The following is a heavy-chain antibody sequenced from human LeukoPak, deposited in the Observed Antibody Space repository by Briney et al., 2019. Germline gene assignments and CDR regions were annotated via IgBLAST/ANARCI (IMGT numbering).Heavy chain of an antibody. D-gene: IGHD6-19*01. J-gene: IGHJ4*02. CDR1: GFTFSSYA. V-gene: IGHV3-30*04. CDR2: ISYDGSNK. CDR3: ARDETQWLVTNIDY. Sequence: GGSLRLSCAASGFTFSSYAMHWVRQAPGKGLEWVAVISYDGSNKYYADSVKGRFTISRDNSKNTLYLQMNSLRAEDTAVYYCARDETQWLVTNIDYWGQGTLVAVSS.